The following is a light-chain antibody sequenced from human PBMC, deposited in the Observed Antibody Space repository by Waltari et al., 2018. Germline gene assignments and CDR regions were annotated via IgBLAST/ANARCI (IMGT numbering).Light chain of an antibody. CDR2: EYN. J-gene: IGLJ3*02. CDR1: ALPQEY. V-gene: IGLV3-10*01. Sequence: SYGLTQPPSVSVSPGQTARITCSGDALPQEYAYWYQQKSGQAPVLVIYEYNKRPSGIPERISGSISGTMATLTISGAQVEDEADYYCFSTHHTDNHGVFGGGTRLTVL. CDR3: FSTHHTDNHGV.